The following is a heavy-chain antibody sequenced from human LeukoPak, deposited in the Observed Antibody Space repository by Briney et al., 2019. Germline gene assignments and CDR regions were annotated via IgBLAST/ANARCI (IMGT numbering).Heavy chain of an antibody. CDR3: ARDGTSTDDY. CDR1: GYTFSNFG. Sequence: ASVKVSCKASGYTFSNFGISWVRQAAGQGLEWMGWISGNNDNPNYGQKFQGRLTVTTDSSTSTAYMELRNLRSDDTAVYYCARDGTSTDDYWGQGTLVTVSS. CDR2: ISGNNDNP. D-gene: IGHD2-2*01. J-gene: IGHJ4*02. V-gene: IGHV1-18*01.